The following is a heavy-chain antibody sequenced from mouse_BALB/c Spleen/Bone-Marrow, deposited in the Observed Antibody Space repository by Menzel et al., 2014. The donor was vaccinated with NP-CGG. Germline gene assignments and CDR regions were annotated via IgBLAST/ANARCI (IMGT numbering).Heavy chain of an antibody. CDR3: ARNYYGSFAY. V-gene: IGHV5-6-5*01. D-gene: IGHD1-1*01. J-gene: IGHJ3*01. Sequence: DVKLVESGGDLVKPGGSLKLSCAAPGFTFCNYALSWVRQTPEKRLEWVASISTGGSTYYLDSVKGRFTISRDSARNILYLQMSSLRSEDTAMYYCARNYYGSFAYWGQGTLVTGSA. CDR1: GFTFCNYA. CDR2: ISTGGST.